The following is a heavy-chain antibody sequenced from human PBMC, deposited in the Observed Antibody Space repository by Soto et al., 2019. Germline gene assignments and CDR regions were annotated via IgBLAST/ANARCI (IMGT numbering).Heavy chain of an antibody. CDR2: INSDGST. Sequence: EVQLVESGGGLIPPGGSLRLSCAASGFLVNSAYMTWVRQAPGKGLEWLSMINSDGSTLYAESVKGRFTISRDNSKNRXXXXXXXXXXXXXXMXXXXXXXYSFAWGYWGQGTLVIVTS. V-gene: IGHV3-53*01. D-gene: IGHD3-16*01. J-gene: IGHJ4*02. CDR1: GFLVNSAY. CDR3: XXXXYSFAWGY.